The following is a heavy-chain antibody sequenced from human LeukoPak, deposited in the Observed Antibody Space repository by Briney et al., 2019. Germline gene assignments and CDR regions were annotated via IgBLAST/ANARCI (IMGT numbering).Heavy chain of an antibody. V-gene: IGHV3-23*01. CDR3: AKLNLGELLFSTGCFDY. J-gene: IGHJ4*02. CDR1: GFTLRSYA. Sequence: GGCLRLACAASGFTLRSYAMGWVRQAPGEGLGWVSAISVSGGTTYYADSVKGSFTIPRDNSKNTLYLQMNSLRAEDTAVYYGAKLNLGELLFSTGCFDYWGQGTLVTVSS. D-gene: IGHD1-26*01. CDR2: ISVSGGTT.